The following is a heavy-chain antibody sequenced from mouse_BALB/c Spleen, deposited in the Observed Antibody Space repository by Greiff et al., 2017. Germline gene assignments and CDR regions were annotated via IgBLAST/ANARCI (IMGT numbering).Heavy chain of an antibody. V-gene: IGHV1S137*01. CDR1: GYTFTDYA. Sequence: VQLQQSGAELVRPGVSVKISCKGSGYTFTDYAMHWVKQSHAKSLEWIGVISTYYGDASYNQKFKGKATLTVDKSSSTAFMHLNSLTSEDSAVYYCARRGYDAWFAYWGQGTLVTVSA. CDR2: ISTYYGDA. CDR3: ARRGYDAWFAY. J-gene: IGHJ3*01. D-gene: IGHD2-2*01.